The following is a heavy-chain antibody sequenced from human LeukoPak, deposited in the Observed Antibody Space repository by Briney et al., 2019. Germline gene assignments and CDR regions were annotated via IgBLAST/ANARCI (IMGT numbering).Heavy chain of an antibody. CDR1: GGSISSGGYY. J-gene: IGHJ4*02. D-gene: IGHD3-10*01. V-gene: IGHV4-39*01. Sequence: KTSETLSLTCTVSGGSISSGGYYWSWIRQHPGKGLEWIANIYYGGTIHYNPSLKSRVTLSVDTSKNQFSLKLNSVTAADTAVYYCTRLRARGSIMFYFDNWGQGPLVTVSS. CDR2: IYYGGTI. CDR3: TRLRARGSIMFYFDN.